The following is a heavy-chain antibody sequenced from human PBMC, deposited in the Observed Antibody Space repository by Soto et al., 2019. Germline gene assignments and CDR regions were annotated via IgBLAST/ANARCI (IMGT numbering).Heavy chain of an antibody. CDR2: ISGSSSTM. CDR3: AKDREGYCSGTSCLYYFDY. D-gene: IGHD2-2*01. J-gene: IGHJ4*02. Sequence: GGSLRLSCVASGFTFRGYSMNWVRRAPGKGLEWVSYISGSSSTMYYADSVKGRFTISRDISKNTLYPQMNSLRADDTAVYYCAKDREGYCSGTSCLYYFDYWGQGTLVTVSS. CDR1: GFTFRGYS. V-gene: IGHV3-48*01.